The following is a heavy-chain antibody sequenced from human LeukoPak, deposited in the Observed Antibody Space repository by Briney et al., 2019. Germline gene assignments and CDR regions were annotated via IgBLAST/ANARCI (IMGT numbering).Heavy chain of an antibody. Sequence: PGGSLRLSCAASGFTFSSYWMSWVRQAPGKGLEWVANIKQDGSEKYYVDSVKGRFTISRDNAKNSLYLQMNSLRAEDTAVYYCARLGATGDYFDYWAREPWSPSPQ. J-gene: IGHJ4*02. V-gene: IGHV3-7*01. CDR2: IKQDGSEK. D-gene: IGHD1-26*01. CDR3: ARLGATGDYFDY. CDR1: GFTFSSYW.